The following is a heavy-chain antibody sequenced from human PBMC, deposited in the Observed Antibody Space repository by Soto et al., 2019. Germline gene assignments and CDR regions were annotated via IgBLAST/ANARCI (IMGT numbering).Heavy chain of an antibody. J-gene: IGHJ6*02. CDR1: GFSFSSYA. Sequence: GGSLRLSCAASGFSFSSYAMNWVRQAPGKGLEWVPFISGRGTTIYYADSVKGRFTVSRDNVKNSLYLQVNSLRDEDTAVYYCARLGYCGSTTCKYYFYYYGMDVWGQGTTVTVSS. CDR3: ARLGYCGSTTCKYYFYYYGMDV. D-gene: IGHD2-2*01. V-gene: IGHV3-48*02. CDR2: ISGRGTTI.